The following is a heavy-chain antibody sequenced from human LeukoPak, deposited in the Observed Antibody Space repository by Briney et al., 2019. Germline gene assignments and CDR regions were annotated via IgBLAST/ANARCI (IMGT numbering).Heavy chain of an antibody. V-gene: IGHV3-23*01. J-gene: IGHJ4*02. CDR1: GFTFSSYA. Sequence: QSGGSLRLSCAASGFTFSSYAMSWVRQAPGKGLEWVSAISGSGGSTYYADSVKGRFTISRDNSKNTLYLQMNSLRAEDTAVYYCAKDFWGCGVNLVFDYWGQGTLVTVSS. CDR2: ISGSGGST. D-gene: IGHD7-27*01. CDR3: AKDFWGCGVNLVFDY.